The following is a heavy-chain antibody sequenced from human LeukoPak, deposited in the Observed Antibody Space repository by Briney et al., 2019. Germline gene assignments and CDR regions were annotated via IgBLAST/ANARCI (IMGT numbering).Heavy chain of an antibody. V-gene: IGHV3-23*01. D-gene: IGHD3-10*01. CDR1: GFTFSSYA. Sequence: GALRLSCAASGFTFSSYAMSWVRQAPGKGLEWVSAISGSGGSTYYADSVKGRFTISRDNSKNTLYLQMNSLRAEDTAVYYCAKDGSYYGSGSYLVYWGQGTLVTVSS. CDR2: ISGSGGST. J-gene: IGHJ4*02. CDR3: AKDGSYYGSGSYLVY.